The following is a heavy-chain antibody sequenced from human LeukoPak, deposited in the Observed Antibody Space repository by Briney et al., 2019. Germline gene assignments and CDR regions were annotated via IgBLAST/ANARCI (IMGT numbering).Heavy chain of an antibody. Sequence: PGGSLRLSCAASGFTFSSYDMHWVRQATGKGLEWVSAIGTAGDTYYPGSVKGRFTISRENAKNSLYLQMNSLRAGDTAVYYCARYSGYDEPFEYWGQGTLVTVSS. CDR3: ARYSGYDEPFEY. J-gene: IGHJ4*02. V-gene: IGHV3-13*04. CDR2: IGTAGDT. CDR1: GFTFSSYD. D-gene: IGHD5-12*01.